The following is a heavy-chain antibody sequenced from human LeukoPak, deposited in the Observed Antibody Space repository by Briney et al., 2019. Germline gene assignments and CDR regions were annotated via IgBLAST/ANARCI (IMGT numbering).Heavy chain of an antibody. V-gene: IGHV4-34*01. CDR1: GGSFSGYY. J-gene: IGHJ5*02. CDR2: INHSGST. CDR3: ARGKAVGIAARRNWFDP. D-gene: IGHD6-6*01. Sequence: KPSETLSLTCAVYGGSFSGYYWSWIRQPPGKGLECIGEINHSGSTTYNPSVKSRVTISVDTSKTQFSLKLSSATAADTAVYYCARGKAVGIAARRNWFDPWGQGTLVTVSS.